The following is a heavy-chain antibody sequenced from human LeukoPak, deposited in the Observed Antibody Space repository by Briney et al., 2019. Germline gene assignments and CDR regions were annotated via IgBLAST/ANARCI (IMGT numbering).Heavy chain of an antibody. CDR1: GFTFNNYA. CDR2: ITGGGRT. J-gene: IGHJ3*01. V-gene: IGHV3-23*01. CDR3: ARDLNGDYIGAFDF. Sequence: GGSLRLSCAASGFTFNNYAMMWVRQAQGQGLEWVSAITGGGRTYYADSVKGRFTISRDNPKNTLYLQMNSLRAEDTALYFCARDLNGDYIGAFDFLGQGTVVTVSS. D-gene: IGHD4-17*01.